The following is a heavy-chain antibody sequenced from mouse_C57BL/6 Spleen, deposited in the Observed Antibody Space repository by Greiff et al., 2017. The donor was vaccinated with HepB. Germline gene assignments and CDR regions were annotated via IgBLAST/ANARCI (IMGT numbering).Heavy chain of an antibody. J-gene: IGHJ1*03. CDR2: INPSNGGT. Sequence: VQLQQPGTELVKPGASVKLSCKASGYTFTSYWMHWVKQRPGQGLEWIGNINPSNGGTNYNEKFKSKATLTVDKSSSTAYMQLSSLTSEDSAVYYCARDVITTVVATDFDVWGTGTTVTVSS. D-gene: IGHD1-1*01. V-gene: IGHV1-53*01. CDR1: GYTFTSYW. CDR3: ARDVITTVVATDFDV.